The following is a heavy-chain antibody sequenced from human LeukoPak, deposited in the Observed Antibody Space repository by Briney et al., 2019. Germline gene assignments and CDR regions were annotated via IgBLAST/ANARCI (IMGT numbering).Heavy chain of an antibody. Sequence: GGSLRLSCAASGFTFSSSGMHWVRQAPGKGLEWVAFIRFDGSNKYYADSVKGRFTISRDNSKNTLYLQMNSLRAEDAAVYYCAKDYDFWSGYYSPTRGYFDYWGQGTLVTVPS. V-gene: IGHV3-30*02. CDR1: GFTFSSSG. D-gene: IGHD3-3*01. J-gene: IGHJ4*02. CDR3: AKDYDFWSGYYSPTRGYFDY. CDR2: IRFDGSNK.